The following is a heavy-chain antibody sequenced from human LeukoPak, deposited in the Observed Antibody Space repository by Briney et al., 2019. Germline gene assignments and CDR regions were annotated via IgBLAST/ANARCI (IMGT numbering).Heavy chain of an antibody. V-gene: IGHV3-74*01. CDR1: GFTFSSYW. CDR3: ARQSSGYDSDFDY. Sequence: GSLRLSCAASGFTFSSYWMHWVRQAPGKGLVWVSRINSDGSSTSYADSVKGRFTISRDNAKNSLYLQMNSLRAEDTAVYYCARQSSGYDSDFDYWGQGTLVTVSS. D-gene: IGHD3-22*01. CDR2: INSDGSST. J-gene: IGHJ4*02.